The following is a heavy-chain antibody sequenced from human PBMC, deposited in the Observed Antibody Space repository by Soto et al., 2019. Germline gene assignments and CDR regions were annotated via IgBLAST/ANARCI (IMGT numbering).Heavy chain of an antibody. Sequence: SVKVSCKASGGTFSSYAISWVRQAPGQGLEWMGGIIPIFGTANYAQKFQGRVTITVDESTSTAYMELSSLRSEDTAVYYCASGIFDIVVVVAATYPKFDYWGQGTLVTVSS. CDR3: ASGIFDIVVVVAATYPKFDY. J-gene: IGHJ4*02. V-gene: IGHV1-69*13. CDR2: IIPIFGTA. CDR1: GGTFSSYA. D-gene: IGHD2-15*01.